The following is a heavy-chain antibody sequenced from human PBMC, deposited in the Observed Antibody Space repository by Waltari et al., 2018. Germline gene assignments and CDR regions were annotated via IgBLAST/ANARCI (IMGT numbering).Heavy chain of an antibody. V-gene: IGHV4-39*07. D-gene: IGHD2-2*01. J-gene: IGHJ2*01. CDR3: ARALDCSSTSCYWYFDL. Sequence: QLQLQESGPGLVKPSETLSLTCTVSGGSISSSSYYWGWIHQPPGKGLEWIGSIYYSGSTYYNPSLKSRVTISVDTSKNQFSLKLSSVTAADTAVYYCARALDCSSTSCYWYFDLWGRGTLVTVSS. CDR2: IYYSGST. CDR1: GGSISSSSYY.